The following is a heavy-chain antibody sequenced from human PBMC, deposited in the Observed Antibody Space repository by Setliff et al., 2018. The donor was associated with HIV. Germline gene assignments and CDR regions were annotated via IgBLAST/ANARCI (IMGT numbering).Heavy chain of an antibody. CDR2: ISAAGTI. CDR3: ARDEGRATGSWWDQSASWYLDY. V-gene: IGHV4-61*02. Sequence: NPSETLSLTCTVSGGSISSSSYYWSWIRQPAGKRLEFIGRISAAGTINYNPSLRSRVTLSVDTSENQFSLTVNSVTAADTAMYFCARDEGRATGSWWDQSASWYLDYWGHGILVTVSS. J-gene: IGHJ4*01. CDR1: GGSISSSSYY. D-gene: IGHD6-13*01.